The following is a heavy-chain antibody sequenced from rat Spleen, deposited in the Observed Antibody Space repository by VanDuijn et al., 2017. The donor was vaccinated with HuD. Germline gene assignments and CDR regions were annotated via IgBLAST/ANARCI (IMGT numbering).Heavy chain of an antibody. Sequence: EVQLQESGPGLVKPSQSLSLTCSVTGYSITSSYRWNWIRKFPGNKLEWMGYINGAGSTSYNPSLKSRISITRDTSKNQFFLQLNSVTTEDTATYYCARRHYGYTDYFDYWGQGVMVTVSS. J-gene: IGHJ2*01. D-gene: IGHD1-9*01. CDR1: GYSITSSYR. CDR3: ARRHYGYTDYFDY. CDR2: INGAGST. V-gene: IGHV3-3*01.